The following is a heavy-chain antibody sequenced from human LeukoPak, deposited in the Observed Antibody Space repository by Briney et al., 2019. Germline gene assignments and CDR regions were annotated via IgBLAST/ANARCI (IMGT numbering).Heavy chain of an antibody. J-gene: IGHJ4*02. CDR1: GFTFSSDA. Sequence: AGGSLRLSCVASGFTFSSDAMHWVRQTPGKGLEWVAVISYDGNEKYQVDSVKGRFTISRDNSKNTLYLQMNSLRAEDTALYYCARDSGSSWSNNYYFDYWGQGTLVTVSS. V-gene: IGHV3-30-3*01. CDR3: ARDSGSSWSNNYYFDY. CDR2: ISYDGNEK. D-gene: IGHD6-13*01.